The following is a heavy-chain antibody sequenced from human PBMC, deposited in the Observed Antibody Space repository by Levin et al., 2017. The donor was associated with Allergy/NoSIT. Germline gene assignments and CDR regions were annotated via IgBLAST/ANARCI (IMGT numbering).Heavy chain of an antibody. CDR2: ITSNGSSK. D-gene: IGHD3-10*01. V-gene: IGHV3-30*18. J-gene: IGHJ6*02. CDR1: GFSFSTYG. Sequence: PGGSLRLSCAASGFSFSTYGIHWVRQAPGKGLEWVALITSNGSSKFFADSVKGRFTISRDNSKKTLHLQMSSLRPEDTAGYYCAKGGDMDGWGQGTTVTVSS. CDR3: AKGGDMDG.